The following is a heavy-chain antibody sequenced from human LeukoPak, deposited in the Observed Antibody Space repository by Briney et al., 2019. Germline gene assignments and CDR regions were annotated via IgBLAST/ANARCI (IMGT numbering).Heavy chain of an antibody. V-gene: IGHV1-69*01. CDR3: ARGGYQLPEISWFDP. J-gene: IGHJ5*02. CDR2: IIPIFGTA. Sequence: SVKVSCKASGGTFSSYAISWVRQAPGQGLEWVGGIIPIFGTANYAQKFQGRVTITADESTSTAYMELSSLRSEDTAVYYCARGGYQLPEISWFDPWGQGTLVTVSS. CDR1: GGTFSSYA. D-gene: IGHD2-2*01.